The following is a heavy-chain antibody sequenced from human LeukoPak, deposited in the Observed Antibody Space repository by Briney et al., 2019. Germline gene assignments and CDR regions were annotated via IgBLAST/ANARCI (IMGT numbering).Heavy chain of an antibody. V-gene: IGHV4-38-2*02. D-gene: IGHD6-13*01. Sequence: SETLSLTCTVSGYSISSCYYWGWIRQPPGKGLEWIGSIYHSGSTYYNPPLKSRATISVDTSKNQCSLKLSSVTAADTAVYYCARGTLLGSSSSLLFDYWGQGTLVTVSS. CDR1: GYSISSCYY. J-gene: IGHJ4*02. CDR3: ARGTLLGSSSSLLFDY. CDR2: IYHSGST.